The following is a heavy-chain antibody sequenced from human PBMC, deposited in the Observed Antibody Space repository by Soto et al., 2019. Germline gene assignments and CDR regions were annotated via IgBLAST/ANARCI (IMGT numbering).Heavy chain of an antibody. CDR1: GGSISNYY. J-gene: IGHJ4*02. Sequence: QVQLQESGPGLVKPSGTLSLTCTVSGGSISNYYWSWIRQPPGKGLEWIGYIHYSGNTKYNPSLKSRVTISADTSKNQFSLKLSSVTAADTAVYYCARGHYDFWSGYFATIDYWGQGTLVTVSS. D-gene: IGHD3-3*01. V-gene: IGHV4-59*08. CDR2: IHYSGNT. CDR3: ARGHYDFWSGYFATIDY.